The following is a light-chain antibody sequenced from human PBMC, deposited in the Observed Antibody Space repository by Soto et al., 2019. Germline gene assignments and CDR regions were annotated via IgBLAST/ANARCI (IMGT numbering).Light chain of an antibody. CDR3: QQYNNFWT. V-gene: IGKV3-15*01. CDR1: QSVSSN. CDR2: GAS. J-gene: IGKJ1*01. Sequence: EIVMTQSPATRSVSPGETATLSCWASQSVSSNLAWYQQKPGQAPRLLIYGASTRATDIPARFSGSGSGTEFTLTISSLQSEDFAVYYCQQYNNFWTFGQGTKVEIK.